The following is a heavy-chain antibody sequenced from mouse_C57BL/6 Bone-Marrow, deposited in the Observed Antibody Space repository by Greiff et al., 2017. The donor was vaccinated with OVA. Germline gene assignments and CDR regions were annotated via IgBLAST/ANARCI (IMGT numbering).Heavy chain of an antibody. V-gene: IGHV1-19*01. J-gene: IGHJ3*01. CDR1: GYTFTDYY. D-gene: IGHD1-1*01. CDR3: ARRDHYYGSSLDWFAY. Sequence: EVQLQQSGPVLVKPGASVKMSCKASGYTFTDYYMNWVKQSHGKSLEWIGVINPYNGGTSYNQKFKGKATLTVDKSSSTAYMELNSLTSEDSAVYYCARRDHYYGSSLDWFAYWGQGTLVTVSA. CDR2: INPYNGGT.